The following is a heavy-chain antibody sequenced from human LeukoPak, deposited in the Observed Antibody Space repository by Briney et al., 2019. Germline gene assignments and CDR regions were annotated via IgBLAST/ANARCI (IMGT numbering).Heavy chain of an antibody. CDR1: GFTFDDYA. J-gene: IGHJ6*02. V-gene: IGHV3-9*01. Sequence: GGSLRLSCAASGFTFDDYAMHWVRQAPGKGLEWFSGISWNSGSIGYADSVKGRFTISRDNAKNSLYLQMNSLRAEDTALYYCAKDIRYSSSQYYYYGMDVWGQGTTVTVSS. CDR2: ISWNSGSI. D-gene: IGHD6-13*01. CDR3: AKDIRYSSSQYYYYGMDV.